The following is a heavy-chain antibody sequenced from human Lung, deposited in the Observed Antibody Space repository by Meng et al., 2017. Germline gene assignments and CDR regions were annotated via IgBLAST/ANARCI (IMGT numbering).Heavy chain of an antibody. J-gene: IGHJ5*02. D-gene: IGHD4-17*01. V-gene: IGHV1-46*01. CDR2: INPSDGYT. Sequence: QVQLVQSGAEVKNPGASVKVSCKATGYTFTRHWMHWVRQAPGQGLEWMGIINPSDGYTMYEQKFQDRITITGDTSTGTVYMELSGLRSEDTAVYYCTRDRSTADVTVWWFDPWGQGTLVTVSS. CDR3: TRDRSTADVTVWWFDP. CDR1: GYTFTRHW.